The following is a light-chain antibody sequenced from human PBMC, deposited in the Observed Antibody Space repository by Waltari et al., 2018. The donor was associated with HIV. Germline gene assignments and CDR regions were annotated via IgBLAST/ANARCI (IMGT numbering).Light chain of an antibody. V-gene: IGLV1-44*01. J-gene: IGLJ3*02. CDR2: TTN. CDR1: ISNIGSNT. Sequence: QSVLTQPPSASGTPGQRVTISCSGSISNIGSNTVNWYQQLPGTAPKLLSYTTNQRPSGFPYRFSGAKSSSSASLAISGLQSDDEADYYCATWDDSLNGPVFGGGTKLTVL. CDR3: ATWDDSLNGPV.